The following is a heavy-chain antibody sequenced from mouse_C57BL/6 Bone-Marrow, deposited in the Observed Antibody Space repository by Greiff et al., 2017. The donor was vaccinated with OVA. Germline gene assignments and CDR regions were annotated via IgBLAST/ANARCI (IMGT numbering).Heavy chain of an antibody. CDR3: ARDYGRPFDY. V-gene: IGHV1-59*01. J-gene: IGHJ2*01. Sequence: VQLQQPGAELVRPGPSVKLSCKASGYTFTSYWMHWVKQRPGQGLEWIGVIDPSDSYTNYNQKFKGKATLTVDTSSSTAYMQLSSLTSEDSAVYYCARDYGRPFDYWGQGTTLTVSS. D-gene: IGHD1-1*01. CDR1: GYTFTSYW. CDR2: IDPSDSYT.